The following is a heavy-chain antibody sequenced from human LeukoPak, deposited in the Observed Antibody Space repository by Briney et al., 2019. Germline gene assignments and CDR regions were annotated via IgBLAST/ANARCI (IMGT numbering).Heavy chain of an antibody. CDR2: ISGSGGST. J-gene: IGHJ4*02. CDR1: GFTFSSYA. CDR3: ASYDSSGYYSPFDY. Sequence: GGSLRLSCAASGFTFSSYAMSWVRQAPGKGLEWVSAISGSGGSTYYADSVKGRFTISRDNSKNTLYLQMNSPRAEDTAVYYCASYDSSGYYSPFDYWGQGTLVTVSS. D-gene: IGHD3-22*01. V-gene: IGHV3-23*01.